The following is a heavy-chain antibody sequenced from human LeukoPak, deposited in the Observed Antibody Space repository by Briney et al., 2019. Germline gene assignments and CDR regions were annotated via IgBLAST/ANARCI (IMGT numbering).Heavy chain of an antibody. D-gene: IGHD5-18*01. CDR1: GFSFSSYA. Sequence: GGALRLSCAASGFSFSSYAISWVRHAPGEGLEWVSGISGSGSGTYYADSVKGRFTISRDNSRNTLYLQINSLRAEATAIFYCAKDVRGYNKPIDYWGQGTLVTVSS. J-gene: IGHJ4*02. V-gene: IGHV3-23*01. CDR2: ISGSGSGT. CDR3: AKDVRGYNKPIDY.